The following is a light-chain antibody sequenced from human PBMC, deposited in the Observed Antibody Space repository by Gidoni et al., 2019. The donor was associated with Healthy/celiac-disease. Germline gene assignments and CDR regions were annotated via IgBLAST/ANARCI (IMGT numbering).Light chain of an antibody. CDR1: QGISSY. CDR2: AAS. V-gene: IGKV1-8*01. J-gene: IGKJ5*01. Sequence: AIRMTQSPSSFSASTGDRVTITCRASQGISSYLAWYQQKPGKAPKLLIYAASTLQSGVPSRFSGSGSGTDFTLTISCLQSEDFATYYCQQYYSYPITFGQXTRLKIK. CDR3: QQYYSYPIT.